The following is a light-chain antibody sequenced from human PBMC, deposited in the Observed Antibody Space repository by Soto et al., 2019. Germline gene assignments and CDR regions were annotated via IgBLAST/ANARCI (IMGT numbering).Light chain of an antibody. Sequence: EIVLTQSPGTLSLSPGERATLSCRASQSIASTYLGWYQQKPGQAPRLLIYGASSRATGIPDRFSGSASGTDLTLTISRLEPEDFAVYYCQQYGPSPMYTFGQGTNLEIK. CDR2: GAS. CDR1: QSIASTY. J-gene: IGKJ2*01. CDR3: QQYGPSPMYT. V-gene: IGKV3-20*01.